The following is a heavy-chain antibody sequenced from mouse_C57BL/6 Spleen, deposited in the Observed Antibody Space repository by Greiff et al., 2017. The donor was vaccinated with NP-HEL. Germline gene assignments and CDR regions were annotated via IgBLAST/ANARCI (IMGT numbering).Heavy chain of an antibody. CDR2: INPSTGGT. CDR3: ARQDGYYVAY. CDR1: GYSFTGYY. D-gene: IGHD2-3*01. J-gene: IGHJ3*01. Sequence: EVQLQQSGPELVKPGASVKISCKASGYSFTGYYMNWVKQSPEKSLEWIGEINPSTGGTTYNQKFKAKATLTVDKSSSTAYMQLKSLTSEDSAVYYCARQDGYYVAYWGQGTLVTVSA. V-gene: IGHV1-42*01.